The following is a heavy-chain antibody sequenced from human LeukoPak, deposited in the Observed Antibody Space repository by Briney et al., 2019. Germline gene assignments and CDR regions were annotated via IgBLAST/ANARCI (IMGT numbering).Heavy chain of an antibody. J-gene: IGHJ4*02. V-gene: IGHV4-39*07. Sequence: SETLSLTCTVSGDSISSSSYYWGWIRQPPRKGLEWIGSIYHSGTTYYNPSLKSRVTVSIDTSKIQFSLKLSSVTAADTAVYYCARMMGSSAWFLVDWGQGTLVTVSS. CDR3: ARMMGSSAWFLVD. D-gene: IGHD6-19*01. CDR1: GDSISSSSYY. CDR2: IYHSGTT.